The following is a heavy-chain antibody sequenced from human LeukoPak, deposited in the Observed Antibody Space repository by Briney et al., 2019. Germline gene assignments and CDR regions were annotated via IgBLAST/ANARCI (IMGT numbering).Heavy chain of an antibody. CDR3: ARVQVDTAMVTRSLYFDY. J-gene: IGHJ4*02. CDR2: ISSGTSFI. CDR1: GFTFSSYS. V-gene: IGHV3-21*01. D-gene: IGHD5-18*01. Sequence: GGSLRLSCAASGFTFSSYSMNWVRQAPGKGLEWVSSISSGTSFIYYADSVKGRFTISRDNAKDSLYLQMNSLRAEDTAVYYCARVQVDTAMVTRSLYFDYWGQGTLVTVSS.